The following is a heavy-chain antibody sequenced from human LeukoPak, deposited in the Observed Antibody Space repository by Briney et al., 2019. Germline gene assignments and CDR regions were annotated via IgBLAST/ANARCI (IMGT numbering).Heavy chain of an antibody. J-gene: IGHJ3*02. Sequence: GGSLRLSCAASAFIFSNYGMHWVRQAPGKGLEWVAVIWYDGSNKYYADSVKGRFTISRDNSKNTLYLQMNSLRAEDTAVYYCASPYYYDSSGYYGAFDIWGQGTMVTVSS. CDR3: ASPYYYDSSGYYGAFDI. CDR1: AFIFSNYG. D-gene: IGHD3-22*01. CDR2: IWYDGSNK. V-gene: IGHV3-33*08.